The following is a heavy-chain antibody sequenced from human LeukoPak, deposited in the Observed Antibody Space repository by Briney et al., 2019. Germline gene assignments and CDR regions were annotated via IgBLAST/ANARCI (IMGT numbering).Heavy chain of an antibody. CDR1: GYTFTSYG. CDR2: ISAYNGNT. V-gene: IGHV1-18*01. Sequence: ASVKVSCKASGYTFTSYGISWVRQAPGQGLEWMGWISAYNGNTNYAQKLQGRVTMTEDTSTDTAYMELSSLRSEDTAVYYCATDRCSSTSCYLSGFDPWGQGTLVTVSS. CDR3: ATDRCSSTSCYLSGFDP. J-gene: IGHJ5*02. D-gene: IGHD2-2*01.